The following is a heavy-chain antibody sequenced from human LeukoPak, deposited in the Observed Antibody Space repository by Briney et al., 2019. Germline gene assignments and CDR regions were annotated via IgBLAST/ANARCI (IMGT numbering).Heavy chain of an antibody. CDR3: ARHCPDIVVVPAARPDAFDI. CDR2: ISSSGGTI. J-gene: IGHJ3*02. V-gene: IGHV3-48*03. CDR1: GFTVRSNN. D-gene: IGHD2-2*01. Sequence: PGGSLRLSSAASGFTVRSNNMSWVRQAPGKGLEWVSYISSSGGTIYYADSVKGRFTISRDNATNSLYLQMNSLRAEDTAVYYCARHCPDIVVVPAARPDAFDIWGQGTMVTVSS.